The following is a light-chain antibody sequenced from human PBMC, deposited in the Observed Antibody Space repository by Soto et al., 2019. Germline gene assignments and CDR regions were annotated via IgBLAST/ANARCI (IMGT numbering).Light chain of an antibody. CDR2: AAS. J-gene: IGKJ4*01. CDR3: QQLNSYPFLT. V-gene: IGKV1-9*01. CDR1: QGISSY. Sequence: DIQLTQSPSFLSASVGDRVTITCRASQGISSYLAWYHQKPGKAPKLLIYAASTFQSGVPSRFSGSGSGTEFTLTISSLQPEDFATYYCQQLNSYPFLTFGGGTKVEIK.